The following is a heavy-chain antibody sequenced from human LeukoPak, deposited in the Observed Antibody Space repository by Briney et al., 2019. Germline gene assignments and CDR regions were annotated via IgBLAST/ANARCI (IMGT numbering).Heavy chain of an antibody. V-gene: IGHV4-4*07. CDR1: GGSISPYY. CDR2: IHSGGTT. CDR3: AGDTPTEYPPGPGYYYRAV. Sequence: PSETLSLTCTVSGGSISPYYWTWIRQSAGRGLDYIGRIHSGGTTNYNPSLTSRITLSVDTSKNQFSLKLTSVTAADTAVYFCAGDTPTEYPPGPGYYYRAVGGKGTT. J-gene: IGHJ6*03. D-gene: IGHD2/OR15-2a*01.